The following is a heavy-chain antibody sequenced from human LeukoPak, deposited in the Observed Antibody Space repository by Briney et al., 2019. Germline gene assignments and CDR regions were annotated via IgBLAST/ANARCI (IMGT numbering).Heavy chain of an antibody. CDR3: ASAGGDSRPHDY. J-gene: IGHJ4*02. V-gene: IGHV3-23*01. CDR1: GFTFSSYA. CDR2: ISGRTT. D-gene: IGHD4-23*01. Sequence: GGSLRLSCAASGFTFSSYAMSWVRQAPGEGPEWVSAISGRTTSYADAVKGRFTISRDNSKSTVSLQMNSLRAEDTAVYYCASAGGDSRPHDYWGQGTLVTVSS.